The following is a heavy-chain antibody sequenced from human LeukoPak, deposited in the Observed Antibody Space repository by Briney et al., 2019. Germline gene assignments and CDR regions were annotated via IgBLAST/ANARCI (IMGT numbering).Heavy chain of an antibody. D-gene: IGHD3-22*01. CDR1: GYTFTGYY. CDR2: INPNSGGT. V-gene: IGHV1-2*02. Sequence: ASVKVSCKASGYTFTGYYMHWVRQAPGQGLEWMGWINPNSGGTNYAQKFQGRVTMTRDTSISTAYMELSRLRSDDTAVYYCARPYYYDSSGYYYGWFDPWGQGTLVTVSS. CDR3: ARPYYYDSSGYYYGWFDP. J-gene: IGHJ5*02.